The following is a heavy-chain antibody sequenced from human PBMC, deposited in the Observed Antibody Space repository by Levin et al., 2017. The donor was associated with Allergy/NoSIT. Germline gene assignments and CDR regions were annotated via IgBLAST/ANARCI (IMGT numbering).Heavy chain of an antibody. CDR3: AKVNYYDSSGYYDY. CDR1: GFTFSSYD. Sequence: GGSLRLSCAASGFTFSSYDMHWVRQAPGKGLEWVAVISHDGNNEYYADSVKGRFTISRDNSKNTLYLQMNSLRAEDTAVYYCAKVNYYDSSGYYDYWGQGTLVTVSS. V-gene: IGHV3-30*18. CDR2: ISHDGNNE. D-gene: IGHD3-22*01. J-gene: IGHJ4*02.